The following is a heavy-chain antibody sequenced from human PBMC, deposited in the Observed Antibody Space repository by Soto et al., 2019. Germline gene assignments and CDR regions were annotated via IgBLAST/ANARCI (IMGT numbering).Heavy chain of an antibody. D-gene: IGHD6-19*01. CDR1: GGSFSGYY. CDR2: INHSGST. J-gene: IGHJ4*02. Sequence: SETLSLTCAVYGGSFSGYYWSWIRQPPGKGLEWIGEINHSGSTNYNPSLKSRVTISVDTSKNQFSLKLSSVTAADTAVYYCARWRVAGKRYYFDYWGQGTLVTVSS. V-gene: IGHV4-34*01. CDR3: ARWRVAGKRYYFDY.